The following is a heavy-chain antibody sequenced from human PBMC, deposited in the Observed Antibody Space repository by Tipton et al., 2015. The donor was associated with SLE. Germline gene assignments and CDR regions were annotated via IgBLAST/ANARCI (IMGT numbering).Heavy chain of an antibody. J-gene: IGHJ4*02. Sequence: TLSLTCAVYGGSFSGYYWSWIRQPPGKGLEWIGEINHSGSTNYNPSLKSRVTISVDTSKNQFSLKLSSVTAADTAVYYCARGDILWSYWGQGTLVTVSS. D-gene: IGHD2-21*01. CDR3: ARGDILWSY. V-gene: IGHV4-34*01. CDR1: GGSFSGYY. CDR2: INHSGST.